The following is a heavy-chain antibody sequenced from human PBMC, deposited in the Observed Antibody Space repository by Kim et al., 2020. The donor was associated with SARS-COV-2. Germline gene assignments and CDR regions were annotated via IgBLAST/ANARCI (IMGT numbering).Heavy chain of an antibody. CDR3: ARTPTFGGVIGTADY. D-gene: IGHD3-16*02. CDR1: GGSFSGYY. CDR2: INHSGST. Sequence: SETLSLTCAVYGGSFSGYYWSWIRQPPGKGLEWIGEINHSGSTNYNPSLKSRVTISVDTSKNQFSLKLSSVTAADTAVYYCARTPTFGGVIGTADYWGQGTLVTVSS. J-gene: IGHJ4*02. V-gene: IGHV4-34*01.